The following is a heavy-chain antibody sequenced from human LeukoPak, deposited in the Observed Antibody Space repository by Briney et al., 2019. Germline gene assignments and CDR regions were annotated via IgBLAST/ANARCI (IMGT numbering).Heavy chain of an antibody. CDR2: ISSSSYI. Sequence: PGGSLRLSCAASGFTFSSYSMNWVRQAPGKGLQWVSSISSSSYIYYADSEKGRFTISRDNAKNSLYLQMNSLRAEDTAVYYCARDNYDYVWGSYRPQYYFDYWGQGTLVTVSS. D-gene: IGHD3-16*02. CDR1: GFTFSSYS. J-gene: IGHJ4*02. V-gene: IGHV3-21*01. CDR3: ARDNYDYVWGSYRPQYYFDY.